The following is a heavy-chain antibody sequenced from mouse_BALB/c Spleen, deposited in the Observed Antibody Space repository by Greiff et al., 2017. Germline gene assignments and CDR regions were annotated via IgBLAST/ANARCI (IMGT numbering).Heavy chain of an antibody. V-gene: IGHV3-2*02. CDR3: AKSVYRYDAGYFDY. Sequence: EVQLQQSGPGLVKPSQSLSLTCTVTGYSITSDYAWNWIRQFPGNKLEWMGYISYSGSTSYNPSLKSRISITRDTSKNQFFLQLNSVTTEDTATYYCAKSVYRYDAGYFDYWGQGTTLTVSS. J-gene: IGHJ2*01. CDR2: ISYSGST. CDR1: GYSITSDYA. D-gene: IGHD2-14*01.